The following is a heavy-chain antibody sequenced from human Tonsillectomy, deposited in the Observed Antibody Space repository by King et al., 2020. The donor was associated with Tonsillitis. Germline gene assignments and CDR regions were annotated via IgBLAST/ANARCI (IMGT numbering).Heavy chain of an antibody. D-gene: IGHD3-22*01. CDR2: LSGSGGST. V-gene: IGHV3-23*04. Sequence: VQLVESGGGLVQPGGSLRLSCAASGFTFSSYAMSWVRQAPGKGLEWVSALSGSGGSTYYADSVKGRFTISRDNSKNTLYLQMKSLKAEDTAVYYCAKAITMIVVVILDYWGQGTLVTVSS. J-gene: IGHJ4*02. CDR1: GFTFSSYA. CDR3: AKAITMIVVVILDY.